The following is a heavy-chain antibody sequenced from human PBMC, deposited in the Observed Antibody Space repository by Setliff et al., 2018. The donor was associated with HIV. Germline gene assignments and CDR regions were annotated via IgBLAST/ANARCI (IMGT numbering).Heavy chain of an antibody. CDR3: ASTGHIEIDPLQPFEI. CDR2: IFYGGNA. V-gene: IGHV4-59*12. D-gene: IGHD5-12*01. J-gene: IGHJ3*02. Sequence: SETLSLTCTVSAGAIRSYYWSWIRQSPGKGLEWIGYIFYGGNANYSPSLKGRGTMSLDTSRNQFSPKLTSVTAADTAVYYCASTGHIEIDPLQPFEIWGQGTMVTVSS. CDR1: AGAIRSYY.